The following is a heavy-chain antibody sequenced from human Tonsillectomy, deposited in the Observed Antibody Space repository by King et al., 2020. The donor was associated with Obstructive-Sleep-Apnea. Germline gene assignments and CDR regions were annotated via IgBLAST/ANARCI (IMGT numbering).Heavy chain of an antibody. Sequence: VQLQQWGAVRWKLSETLCLTGAVYGESFTNYYWTWIHQPLGKGLEWIVEINHGGSTNYNPSLKSRVSISVDTSKNQFSLKLNSVNAADTGVYYCARGERYGGNSFYYGMDVWGQGTTVTVSS. D-gene: IGHD4-23*01. CDR1: GESFTNYY. CDR3: ARGERYGGNSFYYGMDV. CDR2: INHGGST. V-gene: IGHV4-34*01. J-gene: IGHJ6*02.